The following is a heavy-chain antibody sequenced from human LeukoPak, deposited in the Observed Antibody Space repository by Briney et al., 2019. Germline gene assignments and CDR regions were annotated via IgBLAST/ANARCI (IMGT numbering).Heavy chain of an antibody. CDR2: INPNSGGT. CDR3: ARVRGITGTNLWFDP. J-gene: IGHJ5*02. V-gene: IGHV1-2*02. Sequence: ASVKVSCKASGYTFTGYYMHWVRQAPGQGLEWMGWINPNSGGTNYAQKFQGRVTMTRDTSISTAYMELSRLRSDDTAVYYCARVRGITGTNLWFDPWGQGTLVTVSS. D-gene: IGHD1-7*01. CDR1: GYTFTGYY.